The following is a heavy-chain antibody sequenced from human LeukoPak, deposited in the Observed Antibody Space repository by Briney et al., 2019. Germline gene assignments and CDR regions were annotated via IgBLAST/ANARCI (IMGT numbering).Heavy chain of an antibody. CDR1: GYTFTSYA. J-gene: IGHJ6*02. CDR3: ARMEIAAAGTGYYYGMDV. Sequence: ASVKVSCKASGYTFTSYAMHWVRQAPGQRLEWMGWINAGNGNTKYSQKFQGRVTITRDTSASTAYMELSRLRSDDTAVYYCARMEIAAAGTGYYYGMDVWGQGTTVTVSS. D-gene: IGHD6-13*01. CDR2: INAGNGNT. V-gene: IGHV1-3*01.